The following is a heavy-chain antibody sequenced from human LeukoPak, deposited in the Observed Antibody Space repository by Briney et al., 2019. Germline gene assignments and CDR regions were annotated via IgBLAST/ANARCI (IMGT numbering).Heavy chain of an antibody. V-gene: IGHV4-39*01. CDR2: IYYSGST. CDR1: GGSISSSSYY. D-gene: IGHD2-15*01. J-gene: IGHJ5*02. Sequence: PSETLSLTCTVSGGSISSSSYYWGWIRQPPGKGLEWIGSIYYSGSTYYNPSLKSRFTISVDTSKNQFSLKLSSVTAADTAVYYCARHGHCSGGSCYSWFDPWGQGTLVTVSS. CDR3: ARHGHCSGGSCYSWFDP.